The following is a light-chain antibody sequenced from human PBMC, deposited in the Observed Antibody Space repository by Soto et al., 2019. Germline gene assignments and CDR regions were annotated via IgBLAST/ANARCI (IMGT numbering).Light chain of an antibody. CDR3: QSYDSSLSAYV. V-gene: IGLV1-40*01. Sequence: QSVLTQPSALSGAPGQRVAISCTGSSSNIGAGYDVHWFQQFPGTAPKLLIYSSYNRPSGVPDRFSGSKSGTSASLAITGLQAEDEADFYCQSYDSSLSAYVFGTGTKVTVL. CDR1: SSNIGAGYD. J-gene: IGLJ1*01. CDR2: SSY.